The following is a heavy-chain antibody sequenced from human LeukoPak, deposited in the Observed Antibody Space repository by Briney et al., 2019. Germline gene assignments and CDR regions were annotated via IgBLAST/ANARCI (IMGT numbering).Heavy chain of an antibody. V-gene: IGHV1-2*02. J-gene: IGHJ3*02. CDR1: GYTFTGHY. Sequence: ASVKVSCKTSGYTFTGHYMHWVRQAPGQGLEFLGWIKADNGATKYTQKFQGRVTLTRDTSISTAYMQMSELTSDDTAVYYCARELQYTREGYAFDMWGKGTMVTVSS. CDR2: IKADNGAT. D-gene: IGHD5-24*01. CDR3: ARELQYTREGYAFDM.